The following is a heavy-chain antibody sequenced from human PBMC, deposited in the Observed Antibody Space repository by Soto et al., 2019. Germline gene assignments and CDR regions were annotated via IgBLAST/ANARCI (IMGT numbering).Heavy chain of an antibody. J-gene: IGHJ6*02. D-gene: IGHD6-13*01. V-gene: IGHV3-48*03. CDR3: ARDRIEAAGTPRFNYYYGMDV. Sequence: GGSLRLSCVGSGFTFSNSEINWVRQAPGKGLEWISYIRHSAHIYYADAVKGRFTIYRDNAKNSVYLQMNSLRVEDTAVYYCARDRIEAAGTPRFNYYYGMDVWGQGTTVTVSS. CDR1: GFTFSNSE. CDR2: IRHSAHI.